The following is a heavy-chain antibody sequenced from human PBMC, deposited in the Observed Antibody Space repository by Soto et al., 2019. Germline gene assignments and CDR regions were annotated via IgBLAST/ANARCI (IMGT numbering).Heavy chain of an antibody. CDR1: GTSFGTYY. D-gene: IGHD1-26*01. CDR2: IFYSGHL. J-gene: IGHJ4*02. Sequence: QVRLQESGPGLVKPSETLSLTCAVSGTSFGTYYWSWIRQPPGKGLEWIGYIFYSGHLKYTPSLKSRLNISVDPHKNLISLRLTSVTAADTDVYYCAREGGGYRFDYWGQGAVVTVSS. CDR3: AREGGGYRFDY. V-gene: IGHV4-59*01.